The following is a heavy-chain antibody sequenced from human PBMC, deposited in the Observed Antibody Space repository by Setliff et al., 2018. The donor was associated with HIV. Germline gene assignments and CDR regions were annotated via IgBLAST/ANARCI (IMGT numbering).Heavy chain of an antibody. Sequence: GESLKISCAASGFTFSNAWMNWVRQAPGKGLEWLGRIKSELDGGTTDYAAPVKDRFTISRDDSRNTLYLQMNSLKTEDTAVYYCTMKNYYSSGPSEDDAFDIWGQGTMVTVSS. CDR1: GFTFSNAW. D-gene: IGHD3-10*01. CDR2: IKSELDGGTT. V-gene: IGHV3-15*01. J-gene: IGHJ3*02. CDR3: TMKNYYSSGPSEDDAFDI.